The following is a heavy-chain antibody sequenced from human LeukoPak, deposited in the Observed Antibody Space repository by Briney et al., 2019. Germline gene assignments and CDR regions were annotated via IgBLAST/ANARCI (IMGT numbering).Heavy chain of an antibody. J-gene: IGHJ4*02. CDR3: ARPYYYDSSGYYSYYFDY. CDR2: IWYDGSNK. V-gene: IGHV3-33*01. CDR1: GFTFSIYG. D-gene: IGHD3-22*01. Sequence: PGGSLRLSCAASGFTFSIYGMHWVRQAPGKGLEWVAVIWYDGSNKYYADSVKGRFTISRDNSKNTLYLQMNSLRAEDTAVYYCARPYYYDSSGYYSYYFDYWGQGTLVTVSS.